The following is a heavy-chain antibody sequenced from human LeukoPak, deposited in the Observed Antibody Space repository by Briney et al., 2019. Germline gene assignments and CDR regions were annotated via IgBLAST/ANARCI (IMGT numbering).Heavy chain of an antibody. CDR3: AKDFFSKWLQNKGGSCFDY. D-gene: IGHD5-24*01. Sequence: HPGGSLRLSCAASGFTFSNAWMSWVRQAPEKGLEWVSAISGSGGSTYYADSVKGRFTISRDNSKNTLYLQMNSLRAEDTAVYYCAKDFFSKWLQNKGGSCFDYWGQGTLVTVSS. V-gene: IGHV3-23*01. J-gene: IGHJ4*02. CDR1: GFTFSNAW. CDR2: ISGSGGST.